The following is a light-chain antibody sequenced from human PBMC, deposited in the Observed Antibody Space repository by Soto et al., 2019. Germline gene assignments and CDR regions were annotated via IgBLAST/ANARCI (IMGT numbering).Light chain of an antibody. J-gene: IGKJ5*01. CDR1: QNVGGRF. CDR2: VAS. V-gene: IGKV3-20*01. Sequence: EIVLTQSPGTLSLSPGERATLSCRASQNVGGRFLAWYQQKPGQAPRLLINVASTRATGIPDRFSGSVSGTDFTLTISRLEPEDFAVYYCQQYGTSPLALGQGTRLE. CDR3: QQYGTSPLA.